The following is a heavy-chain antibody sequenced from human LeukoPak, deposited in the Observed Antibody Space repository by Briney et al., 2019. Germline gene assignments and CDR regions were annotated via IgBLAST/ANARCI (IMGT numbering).Heavy chain of an antibody. Sequence: SGGSLRLSCAASGFTFSSYWMSWVRQAPGKGLEWVSGISWNSGSIGYADSVKGRFTISRDNAKNSLYLQMNSLRAEDTALYYCAKAAAILEFSYYYYYGMDVWGQGTTVTVSS. CDR2: ISWNSGSI. CDR1: GFTFSSYW. CDR3: AKAAAILEFSYYYYYGMDV. V-gene: IGHV3-9*01. D-gene: IGHD2-2*01. J-gene: IGHJ6*02.